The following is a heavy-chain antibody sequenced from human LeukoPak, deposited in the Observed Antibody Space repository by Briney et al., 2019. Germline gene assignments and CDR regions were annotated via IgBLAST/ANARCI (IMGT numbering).Heavy chain of an antibody. J-gene: IGHJ4*02. V-gene: IGHV3-30*04. CDR1: GFDFSSYV. Sequence: PGGSLRLSCAASGFDFSSYVMHWARQAPGKGLEWVAVISHDGSNRYYADSVKGRFTISRDNSVNTLDLQMNSLGGEDTAMYYCVRDISGEKSFDYWGQGTLVTVSS. CDR3: VRDISGEKSFDY. CDR2: ISHDGSNR. D-gene: IGHD3-10*01.